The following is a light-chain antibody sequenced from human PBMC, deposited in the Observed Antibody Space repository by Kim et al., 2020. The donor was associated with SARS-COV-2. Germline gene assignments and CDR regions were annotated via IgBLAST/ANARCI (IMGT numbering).Light chain of an antibody. J-gene: IGLJ2*01. CDR2: DVS. V-gene: IGLV2-14*03. CDR1: SSDVGGYKY. CDR3: SSYTSIATVV. Sequence: GQSIPISCTGTSSDVGGYKYVSWYQQHPGKVPKLMLYDVSNRPSGVSNRFSGSKSGNTASLTISGLQAEDEADYYCSSYTSIATVVFGGGTQLTVL.